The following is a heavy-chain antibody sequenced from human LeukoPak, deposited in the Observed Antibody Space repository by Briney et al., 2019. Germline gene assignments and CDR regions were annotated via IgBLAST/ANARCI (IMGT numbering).Heavy chain of an antibody. D-gene: IGHD6-19*01. Sequence: GSVKVSRKSSGYTFTGYYRHWVRQAPGQGLDWMGWINPNNGGTNFAQKFQGRVTMTRDTSISTAYVELSRVTYDDTAVYYCARGYSDGWYIAYWGQGTPVTVSS. CDR3: ARGYSDGWYIAY. CDR1: GYTFTGYY. V-gene: IGHV1-2*02. J-gene: IGHJ4*02. CDR2: INPNNGGT.